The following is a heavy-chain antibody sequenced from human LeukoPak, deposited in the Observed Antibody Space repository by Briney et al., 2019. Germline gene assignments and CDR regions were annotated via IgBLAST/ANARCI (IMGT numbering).Heavy chain of an antibody. CDR1: GGSISSGSYY. J-gene: IGHJ4*02. CDR2: IYTSGST. V-gene: IGHV4-61*02. CDR3: ARDWGGFYSYAI. Sequence: PSETLSLTCTVSGGSISSGSYYWSWIRQPAGKGLEWIGRIYTSGSTNYNPSLKSRVTISVDTSKNQFSLKLSSVTAADTAVYYCARDWGGFYSYAIWGQGTLVTVFS. D-gene: IGHD5-18*01.